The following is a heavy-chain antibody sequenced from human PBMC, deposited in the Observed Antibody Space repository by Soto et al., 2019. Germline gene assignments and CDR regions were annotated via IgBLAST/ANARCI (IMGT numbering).Heavy chain of an antibody. CDR2: ISYDGSNK. V-gene: IGHV3-30*18. CDR3: AKASGWFDY. CDR1: GFTFSSYG. Sequence: QVQLVESGGGVVQPGRSLRLSCAASGFTFSSYGMHWVRQAPGKGLEWVAVISYDGSNKYYADSVKGRFTISRDNSKNTLYLQTNSLRAEDTAVYYCAKASGWFDYWGQGTLVTVSS. J-gene: IGHJ4*02. D-gene: IGHD6-19*01.